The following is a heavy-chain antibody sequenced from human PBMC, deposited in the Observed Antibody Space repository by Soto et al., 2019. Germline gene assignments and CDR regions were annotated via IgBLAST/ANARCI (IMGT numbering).Heavy chain of an antibody. V-gene: IGHV1-3*01. CDR2: INPSNGTT. CDR3: AREQVVVATTPHWYFDL. Sequence: ASVKVSCKASGGTFSSYAISWVRQAPGQRLEWMGWINPSNGTTNYSQKFQGRVTITRDTSASTAYMELSSLRSEDTAVYYCAREQVVVATTPHWYFDLWGRGTLVTVSS. D-gene: IGHD2-15*01. CDR1: GGTFSSYA. J-gene: IGHJ2*01.